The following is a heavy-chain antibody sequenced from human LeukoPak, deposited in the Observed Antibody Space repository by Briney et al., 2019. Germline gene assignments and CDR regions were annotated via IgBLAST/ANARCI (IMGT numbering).Heavy chain of an antibody. CDR2: MNPNSGNT. D-gene: IGHD1-26*01. CDR3: ASRIVGATHLDAFDI. Sequence: VASVKVSCKASGYTFSSYDINWVRQPTGQGLEWMGWMNPNSGNTGYAQKFQGRVTITSNTSMSTAYMELSSLRSEDTAVYYCASRIVGATHLDAFDIWGQGTMVTVSS. J-gene: IGHJ3*02. CDR1: GYTFSSYD. V-gene: IGHV1-8*03.